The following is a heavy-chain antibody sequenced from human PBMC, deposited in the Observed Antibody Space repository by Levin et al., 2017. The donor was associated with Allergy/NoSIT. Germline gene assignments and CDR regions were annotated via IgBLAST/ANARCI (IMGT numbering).Heavy chain of an antibody. D-gene: IGHD3-9*01. Sequence: GGSLRLSCAASGFTFSSYAMSWVRQAPGKGLEWVSAISGSGGSTYYADSVKGRFTISRDNSKNTLYLQMNSLRAEDTAVYYCAKILTVLRYFDWLFPDAFDSWGQGTMVTVSS. CDR3: AKILTVLRYFDWLFPDAFDS. CDR1: GFTFSSYA. CDR2: ISGSGGST. V-gene: IGHV3-23*01. J-gene: IGHJ3*02.